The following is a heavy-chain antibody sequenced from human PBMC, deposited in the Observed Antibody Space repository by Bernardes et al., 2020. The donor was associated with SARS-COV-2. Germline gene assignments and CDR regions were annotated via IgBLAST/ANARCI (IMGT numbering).Heavy chain of an antibody. CDR2: IHDTGTT. D-gene: IGHD3-3*02. CDR3: ARVYRGIFDYFYYHVLDV. Sequence: SETLSLTRTVSGSSMKIGDKYWSWMRQSPGKGLEWIGHIHDTGTTYYNESLSGRLTISIDPSKNQFSLRLTAVTAADTVVYFCARVYRGIFDYFYYHVLDVWGQGTTVIVSS. CDR1: GSSMKIGDKY. V-gene: IGHV4-30-4*01. J-gene: IGHJ6*02.